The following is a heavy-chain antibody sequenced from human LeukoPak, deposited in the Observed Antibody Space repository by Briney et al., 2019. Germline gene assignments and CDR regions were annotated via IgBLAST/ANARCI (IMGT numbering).Heavy chain of an antibody. CDR3: AKCYDFSGSEWFDP. CDR2: ISGSGDNT. D-gene: IGHD3-3*01. V-gene: IGHV3-23*01. Sequence: GGSLRLSCAASGFTFSNHAMSWVRQAPGKGLEWVSAISGSGDNTYYADSVKGRFTISRDNSKNTLYLQMNSLRVKDTAVYYCAKCYDFSGSEWFDPWGQGTLVTVSS. J-gene: IGHJ5*02. CDR1: GFTFSNHA.